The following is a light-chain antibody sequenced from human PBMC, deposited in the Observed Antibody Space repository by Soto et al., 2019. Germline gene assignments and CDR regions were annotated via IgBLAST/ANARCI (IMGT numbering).Light chain of an antibody. CDR2: AAS. J-gene: IGKJ1*01. V-gene: IGKV1-9*01. CDR3: QQYNNYWT. Sequence: DIQMTQSPSSLSASVGDRVTITCRDSQGIRSYLAWYQQTPGKAPKLLIYAASTFQSGAPSRFSGSGSGTEFTLTISSLQPDDLATYYCQQYNNYWTFGQGTKVDIK. CDR1: QGIRSY.